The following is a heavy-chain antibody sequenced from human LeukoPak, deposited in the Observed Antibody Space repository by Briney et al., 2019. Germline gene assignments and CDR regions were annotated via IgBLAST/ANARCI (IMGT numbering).Heavy chain of an antibody. CDR3: AREFYNYDSSGYLNWFDP. CDR1: GFTFSSYG. J-gene: IGHJ5*02. CDR2: IWYDGGNK. D-gene: IGHD3-22*01. Sequence: PGGSLRLSCAASGFTFSSYGMHWVRQAPGKGLEWVAVIWYDGGNKYYADSVKGRFTISRDNSKNTLYLQMNSLRAEDTAVYYCAREFYNYDSSGYLNWFDPWGQGTLVTVSS. V-gene: IGHV3-33*01.